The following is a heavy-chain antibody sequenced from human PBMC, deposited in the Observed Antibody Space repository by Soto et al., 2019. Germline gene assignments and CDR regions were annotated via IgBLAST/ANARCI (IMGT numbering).Heavy chain of an antibody. CDR2: IYYSGST. J-gene: IGHJ6*02. V-gene: IGHV4-31*03. Sequence: SETLSLTCTVSGSSISSGGYYWSWIRQHPGKGLEWIGYIYYSGSTYYNPSLKSRVTISVDTSKNQFSLKLSSVTAADTAVYYCARWLRFYFDYGMDVWGQGTTVTVSS. CDR3: ARWLRFYFDYGMDV. CDR1: GSSISSGGYY. D-gene: IGHD1-26*01.